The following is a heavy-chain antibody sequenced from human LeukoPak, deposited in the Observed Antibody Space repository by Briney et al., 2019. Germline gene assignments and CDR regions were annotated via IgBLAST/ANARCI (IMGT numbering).Heavy chain of an antibody. CDR2: ISGSGSTI. V-gene: IGHV3-11*04. J-gene: IGHJ5*02. CDR1: GFTFSDYY. D-gene: IGHD4-17*01. CDR3: ARDAYKDYGDNWFDP. Sequence: GGSLRLPCAASGFTFSDYYMSWIRQAPGKGLEWVSYISGSGSTIYYADSVKGRFTISRDNAKNSLYLQMNSLRAEDTAVYYCARDAYKDYGDNWFDPWGQGTLVTVSS.